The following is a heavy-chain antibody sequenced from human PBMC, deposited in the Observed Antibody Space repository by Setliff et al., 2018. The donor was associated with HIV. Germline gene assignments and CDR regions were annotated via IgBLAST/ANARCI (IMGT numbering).Heavy chain of an antibody. CDR2: ISGDGSTI. V-gene: IGHV3-74*01. J-gene: IGHJ4*02. D-gene: IGHD2-8*01. CDR1: GFTLSGYW. Sequence: GSLRLSCAASGFTLSGYWMHWVRQAPGKGLVWVSRISGDGSTIDYADSVKGRFTISRDNANNMLYLQMNSLRAEDTAVYYCAKTANLIVLMVYALSWGQGTLVTVSS. CDR3: AKTANLIVLMVYALS.